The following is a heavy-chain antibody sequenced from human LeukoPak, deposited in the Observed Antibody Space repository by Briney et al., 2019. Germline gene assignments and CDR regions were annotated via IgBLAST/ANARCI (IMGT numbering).Heavy chain of an antibody. CDR2: MNPNSGNT. J-gene: IGHJ5*02. Sequence: GASVKVSCKASGYTFISHDINWVRQATGQGLEWMAWMNPNSGNTGYAQKFQGRVTVTRSTSISTAYMELSSLRSEDTAVYYCARGGRPVEMATHGDWFDPWGQGTLVTVSS. CDR3: ARGGRPVEMATHGDWFDP. D-gene: IGHD5-24*01. CDR1: GYTFISHD. V-gene: IGHV1-8*01.